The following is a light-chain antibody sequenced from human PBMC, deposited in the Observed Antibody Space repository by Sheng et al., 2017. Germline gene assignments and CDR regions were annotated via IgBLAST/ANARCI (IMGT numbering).Light chain of an antibody. V-gene: IGKV3D-15*01. CDR2: GAS. Sequence: ETVMTQSPGSLSVSPGERATLSCRASQSVSGNLAWYQQKPGQPPXLLIYGASTRATGIPARFXASGSGSEFTLTISSLQSEDFAVYYCQQYNNWPRTFGQGTKLEIK. CDR1: QSVSGN. CDR3: QQYNNWPRT. J-gene: IGKJ2*01.